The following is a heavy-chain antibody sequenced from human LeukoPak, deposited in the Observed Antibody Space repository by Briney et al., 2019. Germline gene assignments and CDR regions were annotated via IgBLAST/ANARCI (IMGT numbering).Heavy chain of an antibody. V-gene: IGHV4-39*07. Sequence: PSETLSLTCTVSGGSISSSSYYWGWIRQPPGKGLEWIGSFYSSGSTFYNPSLKSRVIISIDTSKNQFSLKLSSVTAADTAVYYCASGGGYFEDPFDYWGQGTLVTVSS. CDR3: ASGGGYFEDPFDY. CDR1: GGSISSSSYY. D-gene: IGHD3-9*01. CDR2: FYSSGST. J-gene: IGHJ4*02.